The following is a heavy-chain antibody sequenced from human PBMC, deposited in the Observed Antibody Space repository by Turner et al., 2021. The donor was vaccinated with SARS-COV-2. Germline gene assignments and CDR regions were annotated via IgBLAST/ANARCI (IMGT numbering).Heavy chain of an antibody. CDR2: ISSSSSYT. D-gene: IGHD3-16*01. CDR3: AGAYDYLYK. CDR1: GFTFSRNS. J-gene: IGHJ4*02. V-gene: IGHV3-21*01. Sequence: EVQLVESGGGLVKPGGSLRLSCAAYGFTFSRNSMNWVRQAPGKGLEWVSSISSSSSYTNYADSVKGRFTISRDNAKNSLYLQMNSLRAEDTAVYYCAGAYDYLYKWGQGTLVTVSS.